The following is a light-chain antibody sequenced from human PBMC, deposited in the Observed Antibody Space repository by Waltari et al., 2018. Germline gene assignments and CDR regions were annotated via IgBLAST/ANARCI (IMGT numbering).Light chain of an antibody. CDR3: QRYFNIVL. J-gene: IGKJ5*01. CDR1: QSVFNNANNKKQ. V-gene: IGKV4-1*01. CDR2: WAS. Sequence: DIVVTQSPHSLAVSLGERATINCTPGQSVFNNANNKKQLAWYQQKPGQPPKLLIYWASTRESGVPERFSGSGSGTDFTLTISSLQAEDVAVYYCQRYFNIVLFGQGTRVEIK.